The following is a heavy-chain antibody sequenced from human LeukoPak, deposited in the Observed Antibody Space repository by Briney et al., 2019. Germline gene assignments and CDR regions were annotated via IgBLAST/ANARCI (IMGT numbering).Heavy chain of an antibody. CDR1: GGCFSGYY. CDR3: ARGASPDY. V-gene: IGHV4-34*01. CDR2: INHSGST. J-gene: IGHJ4*02. Sequence: PSETLSLTCAVYGGCFSGYYWSLIRQPPGKGLEWIGEINHSGSTNYNPSLKSRVTISVDTSKNQFSLKLSSVTAADTAVYNCARGASPDYWGQGTLVTVSS.